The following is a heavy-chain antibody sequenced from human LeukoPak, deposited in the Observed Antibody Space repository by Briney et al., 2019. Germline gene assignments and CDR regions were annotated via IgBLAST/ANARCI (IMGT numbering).Heavy chain of an antibody. CDR1: GFTFSSAG. J-gene: IGHJ6*03. V-gene: IGHV3-21*01. CDR3: ARDPYSGSYGADYYYYMDV. Sequence: GGSLRLSCAASGFTFSSAGMTWVRQAPGKGLEWVSTITFTGLGLYYADSVKGRFTISRDNAKSSLYLQMNSLRAEDTAVYYCARDPYSGSYGADYYYYMDVWGKGTTVTISS. CDR2: ITFTGLGL. D-gene: IGHD1-26*01.